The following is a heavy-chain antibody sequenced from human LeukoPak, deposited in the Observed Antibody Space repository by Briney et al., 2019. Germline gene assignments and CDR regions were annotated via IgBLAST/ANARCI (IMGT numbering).Heavy chain of an antibody. CDR1: GFTVASNY. CDR3: ARTGHIVVVTAIRPADY. Sequence: GGSLRLSCVASGFTVASNYVTWVRQAPGKGLEWVSAISGSGGSTYYADSVKGRFTISRDNSKNTLYLQMNSLRAEDTAVYYCARTGHIVVVTAIRPADYWGQGTLVTVSS. CDR2: ISGSGGST. J-gene: IGHJ4*02. V-gene: IGHV3-23*01. D-gene: IGHD2-21*02.